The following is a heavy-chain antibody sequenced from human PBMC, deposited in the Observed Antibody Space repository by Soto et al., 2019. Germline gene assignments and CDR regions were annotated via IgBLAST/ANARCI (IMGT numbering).Heavy chain of an antibody. CDR1: GFTFSSYG. D-gene: IGHD5-18*01. CDR3: AREGTAYSWFDY. CDR2: IWYDGSNK. Sequence: QVQLVESGGGVVQPGRSLRLSCAASGFTFSSYGMHWVRQAPGKGLEWVAVIWYDGSNKYYADSVKGRFTISRDNSKNTLYLQMNSLRAEDTAVYYCAREGTAYSWFDYWGQGTLVTVSS. V-gene: IGHV3-33*01. J-gene: IGHJ4*02.